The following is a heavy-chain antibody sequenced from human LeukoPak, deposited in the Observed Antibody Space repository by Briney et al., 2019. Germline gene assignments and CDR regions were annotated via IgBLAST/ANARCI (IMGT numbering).Heavy chain of an antibody. Sequence: PGGSLRLSCAASGFTFSSYEMSWVRQAPGKGLEWVSYISSSGSTIYYADSVKGRFTISRDNAKNSLYLQMNSLRAEDTAVYYCARVTYYYDSSGYWGHDAFDIWGQGTMVTVSS. J-gene: IGHJ3*02. CDR1: GFTFSSYE. CDR3: ARVTYYYDSSGYWGHDAFDI. CDR2: ISSSGSTI. D-gene: IGHD3-22*01. V-gene: IGHV3-48*03.